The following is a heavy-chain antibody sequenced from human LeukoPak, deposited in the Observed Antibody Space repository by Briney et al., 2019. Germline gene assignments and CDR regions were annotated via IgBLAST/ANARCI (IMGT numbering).Heavy chain of an antibody. V-gene: IGHV4-31*03. CDR2: IYYSGST. D-gene: IGHD2-15*01. CDR1: GGSISSGGYY. Sequence: PSEALSLTCTVSGGSISSGGYYWSWIRQHPGKGLEWIGYIYYSGSTYYNPSLKSRVTISVDTSKNQFSLKLSSVTAADTAVYYCARGPGIVVVVAATPEWWFDPWGQGTLVTVSS. J-gene: IGHJ5*02. CDR3: ARGPGIVVVVAATPEWWFDP.